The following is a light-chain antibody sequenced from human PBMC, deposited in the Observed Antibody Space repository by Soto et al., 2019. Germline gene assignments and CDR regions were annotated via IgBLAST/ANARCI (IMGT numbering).Light chain of an antibody. CDR3: QHSLT. V-gene: IGKV3-15*01. CDR2: GAS. Sequence: EIVMTQSPATLSVSPGERATLSCRASQSVSSNLAWYQQKTGQAPRLLIYGASTRATGIPARFSGSGSGTEFTLSISSLQSEDFAVYYCQHSLTFGGVNQVEIK. J-gene: IGKJ4*01. CDR1: QSVSSN.